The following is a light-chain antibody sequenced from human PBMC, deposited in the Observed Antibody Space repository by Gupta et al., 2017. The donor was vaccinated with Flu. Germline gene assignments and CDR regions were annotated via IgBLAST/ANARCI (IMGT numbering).Light chain of an antibody. CDR3: QRRSNWGIT. V-gene: IGKV3-11*01. CDR1: QSVSSY. CDR2: GAS. Sequence: EIVLTQSPVTLSLSPGERVTLSCRASQSVSSYLAWYRHKPGQAPRLLIYGASNRATGTPARFSGSGSGTDFTLTISSLEPEDFAVYYCQRRSNWGITFGQGTRLEIK. J-gene: IGKJ5*01.